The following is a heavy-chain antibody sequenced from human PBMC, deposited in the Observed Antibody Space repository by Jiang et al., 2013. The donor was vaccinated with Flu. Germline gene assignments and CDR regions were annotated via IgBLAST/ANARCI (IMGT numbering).Heavy chain of an antibody. CDR3: ARRGIAPRLNWFDS. V-gene: IGHV4-39*01. CDR2: IYYSGST. J-gene: IGHJ5*01. Sequence: LLKPSETLSLTCTVSGDSISGSSYYWGWIRQSPGKGLEWIGSIYYSGSTYYNPSLKSRVTLSVDTSKNQFSLKLSSVTAADTAVYYCARRGIAPRLNWFDSWGQGTLVTVSS. D-gene: IGHD6-6*01. CDR1: GDSISGSSYY.